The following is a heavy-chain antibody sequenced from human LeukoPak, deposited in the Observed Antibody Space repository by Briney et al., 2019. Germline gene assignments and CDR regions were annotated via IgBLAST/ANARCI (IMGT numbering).Heavy chain of an antibody. D-gene: IGHD3-10*01. V-gene: IGHV4-39*01. CDR1: GGSISSSAYY. CDR2: IYYGRGS. J-gene: IGHJ4*02. CDR3: ARHYGP. Sequence: PSQTLSLTCSVSGGSISSSAYYWGWIRQPPGKGLEWIGSIYYGRGSYYNPSLRSRVTISADTSDNQLSLKLSSVTAADTAVYYCARHYGPWGQGTLVTVSS.